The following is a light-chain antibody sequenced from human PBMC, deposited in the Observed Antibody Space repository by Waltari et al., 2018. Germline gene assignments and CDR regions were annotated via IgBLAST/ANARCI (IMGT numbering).Light chain of an antibody. J-gene: IGKJ3*01. CDR1: QSVLYRSNSKNY. CDR2: WAS. CDR3: QQYYSTIFT. V-gene: IGKV4-1*01. Sequence: DIVVTQSPDSLAVSLGEGATINCKSSQSVLYRSNSKNYLAWYQQQPGQPRKLLIYWASSRAAVVPDRFSGSGSGTDVTRTISILQAEDVAVYSCQQYYSTIFTCGPGTKVDLK.